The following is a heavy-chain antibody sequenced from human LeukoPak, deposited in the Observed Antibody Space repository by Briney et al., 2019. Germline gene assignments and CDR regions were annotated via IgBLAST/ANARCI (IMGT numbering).Heavy chain of an antibody. CDR2: INSDGSST. V-gene: IGHV3-74*01. Sequence: PGGSLRLSCAASGFTFSSYWMHWVRHAPGKGLVWVSRINSDGSSTSYADSVKGRFTISRDNAKNTLYLQMNSLRAEDTAVYYCARDRQQWLEGDAFDIWGQGTMVTVSS. J-gene: IGHJ3*02. CDR3: ARDRQQWLEGDAFDI. D-gene: IGHD6-19*01. CDR1: GFTFSSYW.